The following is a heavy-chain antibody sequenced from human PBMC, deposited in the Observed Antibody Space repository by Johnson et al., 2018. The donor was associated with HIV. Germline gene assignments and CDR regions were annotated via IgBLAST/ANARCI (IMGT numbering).Heavy chain of an antibody. Sequence: QMQLVESGGGLVQPGGSLKLSCAASGFTFSGSAMHWVRQASGKGLEWVSVIYSGGSTYYADSVKCRFTISRDNAKNTLYLQMNSLRAEDTAVYYCARDTTSGLDGSSWDGAFDIWGQGTMVTVSS. CDR1: GFTFSGSA. CDR3: ARDTTSGLDGSSWDGAFDI. V-gene: IGHV3-NL1*01. CDR2: IYSGGST. D-gene: IGHD6-13*01. J-gene: IGHJ3*02.